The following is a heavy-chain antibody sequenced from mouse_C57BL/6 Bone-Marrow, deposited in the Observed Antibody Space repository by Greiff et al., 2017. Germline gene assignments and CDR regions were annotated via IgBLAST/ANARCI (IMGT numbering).Heavy chain of an antibody. D-gene: IGHD2-5*01. Sequence: QVQLQQSGPELVKPGASVKISCKASGYAFSSSWMNWVKQRPGKGLEWIGRIYPGDGDTNYNGKFKGKATLTADKSSSTAYMQLISLTSEDSAVYFCARDPYYSIYFDYWGQGTTLTVSS. CDR2: IYPGDGDT. CDR1: GYAFSSSW. V-gene: IGHV1-82*01. J-gene: IGHJ2*01. CDR3: ARDPYYSIYFDY.